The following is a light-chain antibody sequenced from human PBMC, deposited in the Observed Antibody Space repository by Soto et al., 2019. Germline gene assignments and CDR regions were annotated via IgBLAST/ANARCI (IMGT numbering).Light chain of an antibody. V-gene: IGLV2-8*01. CDR3: SSYAGSNIWV. CDR1: SSDVGGYNY. Sequence: QSAQTQPPSASGSPGQSVTISCTGTSSDVGGYNYVSWYQQYPGKAPKLMIYEVSKRPSGVPDRFSGSKSGKTASLTVSGLQAEDEADYYCSSYAGSNIWVFGGGTKLTVL. CDR2: EVS. J-gene: IGLJ3*02.